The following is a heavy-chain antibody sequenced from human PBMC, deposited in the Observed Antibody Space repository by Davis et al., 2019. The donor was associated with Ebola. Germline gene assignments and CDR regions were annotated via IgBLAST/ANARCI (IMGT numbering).Heavy chain of an antibody. Sequence: ASVKVSCKASGYTFTSYGISWVRQAPGQGLEWMGWISAYNGNTNYAQKLQGRVTMTTDTSTSTAYMELRSLRSDDTAVYYCARTPAQGLDIVVVPAAIYYFDYWGQGTLVTVSS. CDR2: ISAYNGNT. CDR3: ARTPAQGLDIVVVPAAIYYFDY. V-gene: IGHV1-18*01. CDR1: GYTFTSYG. J-gene: IGHJ4*02. D-gene: IGHD2-2*02.